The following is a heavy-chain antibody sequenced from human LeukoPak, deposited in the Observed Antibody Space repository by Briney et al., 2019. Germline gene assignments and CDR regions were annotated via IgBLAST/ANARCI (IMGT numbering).Heavy chain of an antibody. V-gene: IGHV4-34*01. Sequence: PSETLSLTCAVYGGSFSGYYWSWIRQPPGKGLEWIGEINHSGSTNYNPSLKSRVTISVDTSKNQFSLKLSSVTAADTAVYYCARGYGDYEDGWFDPWGQGTLVTVSP. CDR2: INHSGST. D-gene: IGHD4-17*01. CDR1: GGSFSGYY. J-gene: IGHJ5*02. CDR3: ARGYGDYEDGWFDP.